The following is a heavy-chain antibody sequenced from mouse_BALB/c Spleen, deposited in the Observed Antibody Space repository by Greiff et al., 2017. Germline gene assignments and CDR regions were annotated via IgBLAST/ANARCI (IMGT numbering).Heavy chain of an antibody. CDR1: GYTFTSYW. D-gene: IGHD1-1*01. Sequence: VQRVESGAELVRPGASVKLSCKASGYTFTSYWMNWVKQRPEQGLEWIGRIDPYDSETHYNQKFKDKAILTVDKSSSTAYMQLSSLTSEDSAVYYCARTITTVALDYWGQGTTLTVSS. J-gene: IGHJ2*01. CDR2: IDPYDSET. V-gene: IGHV1-52*01. CDR3: ARTITTVALDY.